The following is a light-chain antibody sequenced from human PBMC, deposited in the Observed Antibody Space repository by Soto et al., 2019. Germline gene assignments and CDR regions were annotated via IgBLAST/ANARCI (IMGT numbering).Light chain of an antibody. CDR3: MQALQTPT. J-gene: IGKJ1*01. CDR2: VGS. V-gene: IGKV2-28*01. Sequence: DIVMAQSPLSLPVTPGEPASISCRSSQSLLHSNGYNYLDRYLQKPGQSPQVLIYVGSNRASGVPDRFSGSGSGTDFTLKISRVEAEDVGVYYCMQALQTPTFGQGTKVDIK. CDR1: QSLLHSNGYNY.